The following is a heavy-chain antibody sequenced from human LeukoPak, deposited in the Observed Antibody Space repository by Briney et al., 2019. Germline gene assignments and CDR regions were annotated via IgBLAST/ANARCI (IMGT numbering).Heavy chain of an antibody. J-gene: IGHJ4*02. CDR2: INPNSGGT. D-gene: IGHD6-19*01. CDR1: GYTFTDYY. CDR3: ATRFPGIAVAGNFDY. V-gene: IGHV1-2*02. Sequence: ASVKVSCKASGYTFTDYYMHWVRQAPGQGLEWMGWINPNSGGTKYTQKFQGRVTMTRDTSISTAYMELSRLRSDDTAVYYCATRFPGIAVAGNFDYWGQGTLVTVCS.